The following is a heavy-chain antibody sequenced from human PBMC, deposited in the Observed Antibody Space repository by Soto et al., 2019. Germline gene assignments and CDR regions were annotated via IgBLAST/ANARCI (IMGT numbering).Heavy chain of an antibody. D-gene: IGHD5-12*01. V-gene: IGHV1-18*01. J-gene: IGHJ6*02. CDR1: GYTFTRSG. CDR3: AREGVAHYYYYGMDV. CDR2: ISSYNGDT. Sequence: ASVKVSCKASGYTFTRSGISWVRQAPGQGPEWMGWISSYNGDTNYAQTFQGRVTMTTDTSTSTAYMELRSLRSDDTAIYYCAREGVAHYYYYGMDVRGQGTPVTVSS.